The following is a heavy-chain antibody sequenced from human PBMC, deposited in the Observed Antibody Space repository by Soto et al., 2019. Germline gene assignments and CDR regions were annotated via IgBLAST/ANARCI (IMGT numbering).Heavy chain of an antibody. CDR3: ARGRMGYYYYGMDV. V-gene: IGHV3-21*01. J-gene: IGHJ6*02. Sequence: GGSLRLSCAASGFTFSSYSMNWVRQAPGKGLEWVSSISSSSYIYYADSVKGRFTISRDNAKNSLYLQMNSLRAEDTAVYYCARGRMGYYYYGMDVWGQGTTVTVSS. D-gene: IGHD2-8*01. CDR2: ISSSSYI. CDR1: GFTFSSYS.